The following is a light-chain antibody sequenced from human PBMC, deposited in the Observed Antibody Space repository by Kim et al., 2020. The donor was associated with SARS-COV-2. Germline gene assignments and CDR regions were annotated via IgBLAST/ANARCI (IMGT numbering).Light chain of an antibody. V-gene: IGLV1-36*01. CDR1: NSNIANND. CDR3: ATWDDSLKGLI. CDR2: YND. Sequence: QRVTISCSGSNSNIANNDGSWYQQLPGKAPIRLIYYNDLLSSGVSDRFSGSKSGTSASLAISGLQSEDEADYYCATWDDSLKGLICGGGTQLTVL. J-gene: IGLJ2*01.